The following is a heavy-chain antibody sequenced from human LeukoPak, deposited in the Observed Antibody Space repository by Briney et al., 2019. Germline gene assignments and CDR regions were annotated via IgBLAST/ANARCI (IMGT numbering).Heavy chain of an antibody. CDR2: IYYSGSA. J-gene: IGHJ4*02. CDR3: ARDKVPGDY. D-gene: IGHD1-1*01. Sequence: SETLSLTYTVSGGSISPYYWNWIRQPPGKGLEWIGYIYYSGSADYNPALKSRVTISVDTSKNQISLKLSSVTAADTAVYYCARDKVPGDYWGQGTLVTVSS. V-gene: IGHV4-59*01. CDR1: GGSISPYY.